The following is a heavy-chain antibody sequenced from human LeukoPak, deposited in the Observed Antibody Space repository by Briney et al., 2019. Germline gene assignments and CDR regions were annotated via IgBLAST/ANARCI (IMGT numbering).Heavy chain of an antibody. V-gene: IGHV3-30-3*01. CDR3: ARDETDYYYYGMDV. J-gene: IGHJ6*02. Sequence: GGSLRLSCAASGFTFSSYAMHWVRQAPGKGLEWVAVISYDGSNKYYADSVKGRFTISRDNSKNTLYLRMNSLRAEDTAVYYCARDETDYYYYGMDVWGQGTTVTVSS. CDR1: GFTFSSYA. CDR2: ISYDGSNK.